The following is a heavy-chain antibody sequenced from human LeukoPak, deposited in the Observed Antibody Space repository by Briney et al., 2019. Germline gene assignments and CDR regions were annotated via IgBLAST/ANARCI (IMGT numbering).Heavy chain of an antibody. CDR2: ISGSGGST. CDR1: GFTFSSYA. D-gene: IGHD3-10*01. CDR3: AKDPSALWFGEIDY. Sequence: PGGSLRLSCAASGFTFSSYAMSWVRQAPGKGLEWVSAISGSGGSTYYADSVKGRFTISRDNSKNTLYLQMNSLRAEDTAVYYCAKDPSALWFGEIDYWGQGTLVTVSS. V-gene: IGHV3-23*01. J-gene: IGHJ4*02.